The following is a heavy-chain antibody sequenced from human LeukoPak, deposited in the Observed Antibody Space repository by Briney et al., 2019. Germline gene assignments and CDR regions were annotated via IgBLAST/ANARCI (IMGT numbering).Heavy chain of an antibody. CDR3: AREERGYDKYYYYYYMDV. J-gene: IGHJ6*03. CDR2: IYSGGST. D-gene: IGHD5-12*01. V-gene: IGHV3-53*01. Sequence: QTGGSLRLSCAASGFTVSSNYMSWVRQAPGKGLEWVSVIYSGGSTYYADSVKGRFTISRDNSKNTLYLQMNSLRAEDTAVYYCAREERGYDKYYYYYYMDVWGKGTTVTISS. CDR1: GFTVSSNY.